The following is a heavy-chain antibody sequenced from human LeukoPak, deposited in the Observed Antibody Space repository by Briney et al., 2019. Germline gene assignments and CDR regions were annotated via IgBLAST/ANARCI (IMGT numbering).Heavy chain of an antibody. D-gene: IGHD3-3*01. CDR3: APESGYRKSSVYYYYMDV. Sequence: GASVKVSCKASGGTFSSYAISWVRQAPGQGLEWMGGIIPIFGTANYAQKFQGRVTITADESTSTAYMELSSLRSEDTAVYYCAPESGYRKSSVYYYYMDVWGKGTTVTVSS. J-gene: IGHJ6*03. V-gene: IGHV1-69*13. CDR2: IIPIFGTA. CDR1: GGTFSSYA.